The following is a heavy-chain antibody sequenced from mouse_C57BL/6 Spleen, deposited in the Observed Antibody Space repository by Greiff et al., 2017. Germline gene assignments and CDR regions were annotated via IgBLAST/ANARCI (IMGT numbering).Heavy chain of an antibody. J-gene: IGHJ1*03. CDR2: INPRSGST. Sequence: VQLQESGAELVRPGASVKLSCKASGYTFTCYGISWVKQRTGQSLEWIGEINPRSGSTYYNEKFKGKATLTADKSSSTAYMVLRSLTSEDSAVYFCSRSGSSYWDFDVWGKGTSVTVSS. V-gene: IGHV1-81*01. D-gene: IGHD1-1*01. CDR1: GYTFTCYG. CDR3: SRSGSSYWDFDV.